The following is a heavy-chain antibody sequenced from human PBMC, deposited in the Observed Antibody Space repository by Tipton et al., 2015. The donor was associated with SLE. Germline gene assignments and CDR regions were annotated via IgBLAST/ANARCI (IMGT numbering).Heavy chain of an antibody. J-gene: IGHJ6*03. V-gene: IGHV3-48*03. Sequence: GSLRLSCAASGFTFSSYEMNWVRQAPGKGLEWVSYISSSGSTIYYADSVKGRFTISRDNAKNSLYLQMNSLRAEDTAVYYCARDKVAIYYYYYYMDVWGKRTTGTVSS. CDR1: GFTFSSYE. CDR2: ISSSGSTI. D-gene: IGHD2-15*01. CDR3: ARDKVAIYYYYYYMDV.